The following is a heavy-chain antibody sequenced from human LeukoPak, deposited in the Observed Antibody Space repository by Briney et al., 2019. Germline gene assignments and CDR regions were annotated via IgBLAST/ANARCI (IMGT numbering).Heavy chain of an antibody. D-gene: IGHD6-19*01. CDR1: GFTFTNSA. CDR2: IVVGSGNT. CDR3: ATGLAVAGISGAFDI. Sequence: SVKVSCKASGFTFTNSAMQWVRQARGQRLEWIGWIVVGSGNTNYAQKFQERVTIIRDMSTSTAYMELSSLRSEDTAVYYCATGLAVAGISGAFDIWGQGTMVTVSS. J-gene: IGHJ3*02. V-gene: IGHV1-58*02.